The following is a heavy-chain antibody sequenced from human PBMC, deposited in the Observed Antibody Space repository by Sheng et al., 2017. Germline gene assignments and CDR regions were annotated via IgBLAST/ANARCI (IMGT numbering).Heavy chain of an antibody. CDR3: ARGYCSGGSCNNWFDP. CDR1: GGTFSSYA. Sequence: QVQLVQSGAEVKKPGSSVKVSCKASGGTFSSYAISWVRQAPGQGLEWMGGIIPILGIANYAQKFQGRVTITADKSTSTAYMELSSLRSEDTAVYYCARGYCSGGSCNNWFDPWGQGTLVTVSS. V-gene: IGHV1-69*04. D-gene: IGHD2-15*01. J-gene: IGHJ5*02. CDR2: IIPILGIA.